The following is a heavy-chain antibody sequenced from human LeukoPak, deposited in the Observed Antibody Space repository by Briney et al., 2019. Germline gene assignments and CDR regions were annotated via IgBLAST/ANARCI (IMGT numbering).Heavy chain of an antibody. CDR1: GGSFRGYY. V-gene: IGHV4-34*01. CDR2: INHSGST. Sequence: SETLSLTCAAYGGSFRGYYRSWIRKPPGKGLEWIGEINHSGSTNYNPSLKSRVTISVDTSKNQFSLKLSSVTAADTAVYYCARQRASAYSSGWYQSLDHWGQGTLVTVSS. CDR3: ARQRASAYSSGWYQSLDH. D-gene: IGHD6-19*01. J-gene: IGHJ5*02.